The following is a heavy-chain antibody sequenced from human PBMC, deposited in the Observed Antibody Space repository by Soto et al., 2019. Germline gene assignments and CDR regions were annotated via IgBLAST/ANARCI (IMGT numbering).Heavy chain of an antibody. D-gene: IGHD5-12*01. CDR3: AREGNLGRWLQPLRV. J-gene: IGHJ1*01. CDR2: IHYNGNT. CDR1: GDSISAYS. Sequence: QVQLQVSASGLVKPSETLSLTCTVSGDSISAYSWSWVRQPPGKGLEWIGNIHYNGNTKYNPSLKSRCSMSADECKNQFYLKQISVTAADTAKYFCAREGNLGRWLQPLRVWCEGTLVTVSS. V-gene: IGHV4-59*01.